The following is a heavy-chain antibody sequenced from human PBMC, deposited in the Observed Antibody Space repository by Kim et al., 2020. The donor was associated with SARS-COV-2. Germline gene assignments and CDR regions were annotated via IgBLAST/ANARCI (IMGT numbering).Heavy chain of an antibody. CDR2: IKSKTDGGTT. CDR3: TTARWFGMKYYFDY. CDR1: GFTFSNAW. V-gene: IGHV3-15*01. D-gene: IGHD3-10*01. J-gene: IGHJ4*02. Sequence: GGSLRLSCAASGFTFSNAWMSWVRQAPGKGLEWVGRIKSKTDGGTTDYAAPVKGRFTISRDDSKNTLYLQMNSLKTEDTAVYYCTTARWFGMKYYFDYWGQGTLVTVSS.